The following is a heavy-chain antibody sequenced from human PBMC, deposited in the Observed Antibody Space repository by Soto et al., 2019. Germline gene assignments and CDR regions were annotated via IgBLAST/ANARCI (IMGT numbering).Heavy chain of an antibody. CDR1: GYTFTGYY. V-gene: IGHV1-2*02. D-gene: IGHD3-16*01. Sequence: QVQLVQSGAEVKKPGASVKVSCKASGYTFTGYYMHWVRQAPGQGLEWMGWINPNSGGTNYAQKLQGRVTMNRDTSISTAHMVLSTLRSDDTAVYYCARPLKPSFGYYGMDVWGQGTTVTVSS. CDR3: ARPLKPSFGYYGMDV. J-gene: IGHJ6*02. CDR2: INPNSGGT.